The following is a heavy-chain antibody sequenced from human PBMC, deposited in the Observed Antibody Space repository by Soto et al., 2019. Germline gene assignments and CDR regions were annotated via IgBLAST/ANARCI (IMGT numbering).Heavy chain of an antibody. V-gene: IGHV1-2*02. D-gene: IGHD5-12*01. CDR1: GYTFTGYY. J-gene: IGHJ6*02. CDR3: ARERVIVATITTLGMDV. CDR2: VNPNSGGT. Sequence: QVQLVQSGAEVKKPGASVKVSCKASGYTFTGYYMHWVRQAPGQGLEWMGWVNPNSGGTNYAQKFQGRVSMTRDTSISTAYMELSRLRSDDTAVYYCARERVIVATITTLGMDVWGQGTTVTVSS.